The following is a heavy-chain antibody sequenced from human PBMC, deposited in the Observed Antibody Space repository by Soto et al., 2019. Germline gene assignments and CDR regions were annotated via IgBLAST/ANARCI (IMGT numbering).Heavy chain of an antibody. CDR1: GGSISSGSYY. V-gene: IGHV4-39*02. Sequence: SETLSLTCSVSGGSISSGSYYWGWIRQPPGKGLEWIASTHYSGTTYYNPSLRSRVSISVDTSKSQFSLKLSSVTAADTAVYYCARDTGIAARPADYWGQGALVTAPQ. CDR2: THYSGTT. D-gene: IGHD6-6*01. CDR3: ARDTGIAARPADY. J-gene: IGHJ4*02.